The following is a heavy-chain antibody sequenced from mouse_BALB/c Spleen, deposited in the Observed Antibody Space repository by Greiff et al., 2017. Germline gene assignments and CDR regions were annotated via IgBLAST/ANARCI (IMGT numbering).Heavy chain of an antibody. CDR2: IWAGGST. CDR3: ARGGLEAMDY. D-gene: IGHD3-3*01. Sequence: VKVVESGPGLVAPSQSLSITCTVSGFSLTSYGVHWVRQPPGKGLVWLGVIWAGGSTNYNSALMSRLSISKDNSKSQVFLKMNSLQTDDTAMYYCARGGLEAMDYWGQGTSVTVSS. J-gene: IGHJ4*01. V-gene: IGHV2-9*02. CDR1: GFSLTSYG.